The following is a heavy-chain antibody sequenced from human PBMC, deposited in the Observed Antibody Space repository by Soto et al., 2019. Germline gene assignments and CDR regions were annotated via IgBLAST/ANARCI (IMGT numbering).Heavy chain of an antibody. D-gene: IGHD3-3*01. V-gene: IGHV4-39*01. CDR2: IYYSGST. CDR1: GDSITSTDYY. Sequence: SETLSLTCTATGDSITSTDYYWGWIRQPPGKGLEWVASIYYSGSTYHNPSLKSRVTISVDTSKNQFSLKVTYVTAADTAVYYCARHWRTGYSTVFGVVMGWFDPWGQGTLVTVSS. J-gene: IGHJ5*02. CDR3: ARHWRTGYSTVFGVVMGWFDP.